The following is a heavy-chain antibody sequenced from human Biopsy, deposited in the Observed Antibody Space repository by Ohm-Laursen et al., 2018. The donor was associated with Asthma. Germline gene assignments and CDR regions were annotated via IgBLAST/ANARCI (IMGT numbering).Heavy chain of an antibody. CDR3: AKERYYDFWSGYPI. D-gene: IGHD3-3*01. J-gene: IGHJ3*02. CDR1: GFSFNSYG. V-gene: IGHV3-30*18. Sequence: RSLRLSCAASGFSFNSYGMHWVRQAPGKGLEWVAVMSFDGRQTYYADSVKGRFTISRDNSKNTLYLQMNSLRAKDTAVYYCAKERYYDFWSGYPIWGQGTMVTVSS. CDR2: MSFDGRQT.